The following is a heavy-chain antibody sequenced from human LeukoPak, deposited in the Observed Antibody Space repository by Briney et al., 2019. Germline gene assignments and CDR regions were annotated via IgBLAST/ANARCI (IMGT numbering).Heavy chain of an antibody. CDR3: ARDGYCSGGSCYLYYYYYGMDV. D-gene: IGHD2-15*01. CDR1: GFTFTTYW. Sequence: GSLRLSCAASGFTFTTYWMHWIRQPPGKGLEWIGEINHSGSTNYNPSLKGRVTISVDTSKNQFSLKLSSVTAADTAVYYCARDGYCSGGSCYLYYYYYGMDVWGQGTTVTVSS. J-gene: IGHJ6*02. CDR2: INHSGST. V-gene: IGHV4-34*01.